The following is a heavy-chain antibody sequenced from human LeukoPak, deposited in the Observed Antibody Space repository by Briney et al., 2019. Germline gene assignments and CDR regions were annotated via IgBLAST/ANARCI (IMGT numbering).Heavy chain of an antibody. V-gene: IGHV1-3*04. D-gene: IGHD3-22*01. J-gene: IGHJ1*01. CDR1: GYTFTNYG. CDR3: ARVPLSDPSGHYYPH. Sequence: ASVKVSCKPSGYTFTNYGMHWVRQAPRQSPEWVGWINTGNGNTKSSQKFQDRATLTRDTSASTAYMELNSLSSEDTAVYYCARVPLSDPSGHYYPHWGQGTLVTVSS. CDR2: INTGNGNT.